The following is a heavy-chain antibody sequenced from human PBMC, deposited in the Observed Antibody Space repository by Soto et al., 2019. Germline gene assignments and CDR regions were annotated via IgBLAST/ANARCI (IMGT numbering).Heavy chain of an antibody. D-gene: IGHD1-26*01. J-gene: IGHJ3*02. CDR3: ARDYSHYDAFDI. CDR2: IHPGGST. CDR1: GDSISSSTW. V-gene: IGHV4-4*02. Sequence: SATLSLTCVVSGDSISSSTWWSWVRQSPGKGLEWIGEIHPGGSTNYNPSLKSRVIISVDKSKNQFSLKMSSVTAADTAVYYCARDYSHYDAFDIWGQGTMVT.